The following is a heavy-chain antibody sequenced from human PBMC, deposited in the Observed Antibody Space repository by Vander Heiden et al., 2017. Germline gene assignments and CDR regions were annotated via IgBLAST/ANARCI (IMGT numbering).Heavy chain of an antibody. J-gene: IGHJ4*02. CDR3: ARGYVVGFTMVRGAYDY. CDR1: GFTFSSYS. Sequence: EVPLVESGGGLVQPGGSLRLSCAASGFTFSSYSMNWVRQAPGKGLEWVSYISTGSSTIYVADSVKGRFTISRDNAKNSLYLQMNSLRDEDTAVYYCARGYVVGFTMVRGAYDYWGQGTLVNVAS. CDR2: ISTGSSTI. V-gene: IGHV3-48*02. D-gene: IGHD3-10*01.